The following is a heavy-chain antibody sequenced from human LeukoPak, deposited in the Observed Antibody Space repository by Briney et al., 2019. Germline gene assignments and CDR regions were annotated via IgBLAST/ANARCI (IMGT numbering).Heavy chain of an antibody. CDR1: GYTFTGYY. CDR2: INPNSGGT. V-gene: IGHV1-2*02. J-gene: IGHJ3*02. Sequence: ASVKVSCKASGYTFTGYYMHWVRQAPGQGLEWMGWINPNSGGTNYAQKFQGRVTMTRDTSTSTVYMGLSSLRSEDTAVYYCARIRDGYNGAYDIWGQGTMVTVSS. D-gene: IGHD5-24*01. CDR3: ARIRDGYNGAYDI.